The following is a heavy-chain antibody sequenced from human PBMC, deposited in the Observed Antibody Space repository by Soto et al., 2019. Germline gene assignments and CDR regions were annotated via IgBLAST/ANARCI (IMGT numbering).Heavy chain of an antibody. V-gene: IGHV1-2*02. CDR3: AKTLYDFWRGYCGLWDH. CDR2: INPNNGGT. Sequence: ASVKVSCKASGYTFSGHHIHWVRQAPGQGLEWMGWINPNNGGTNYARKFQGRVTMTRDTSISTAYMELSSLKSDDSATYYCAKTLYDFWRGYCGLWDHWGQGTPVTVSS. D-gene: IGHD3-3*01. CDR1: GYTFSGHH. J-gene: IGHJ4*02.